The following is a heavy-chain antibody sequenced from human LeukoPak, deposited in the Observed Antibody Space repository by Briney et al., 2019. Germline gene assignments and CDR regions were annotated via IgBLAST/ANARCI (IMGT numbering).Heavy chain of an antibody. V-gene: IGHV4-38-2*02. J-gene: IGHJ4*02. Sequence: SETLSLTCTVSGYSISSGYYWGWIRQPPGKGLEWIGSIYHSGSTYYNPSLKSRVTISVDTSKNQFSLKLSSVTAADTAVYYCARGGYYYGSGYYFDYWGQGTLVTVSS. D-gene: IGHD3-10*01. CDR1: GYSISSGYY. CDR3: ARGGYYYGSGYYFDY. CDR2: IYHSGST.